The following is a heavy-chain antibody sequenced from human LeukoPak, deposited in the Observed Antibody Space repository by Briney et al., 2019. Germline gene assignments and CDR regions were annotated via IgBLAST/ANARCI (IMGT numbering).Heavy chain of an antibody. Sequence: ASVKVSCKASGCTFTGYYMHWVRQAPGQGLEWMGWINPNSGGTNYAQKFQGRVTMARDTSISTAYMELSRLRSDDTAVYYCARESTGGYFDYWGQGTLVTVSS. CDR3: ARESTGGYFDY. CDR1: GCTFTGYY. V-gene: IGHV1-2*02. J-gene: IGHJ4*02. D-gene: IGHD3-10*01. CDR2: INPNSGGT.